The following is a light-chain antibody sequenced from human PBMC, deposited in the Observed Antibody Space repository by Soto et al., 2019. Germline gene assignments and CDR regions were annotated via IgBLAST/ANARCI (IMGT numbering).Light chain of an antibody. J-gene: IGLJ3*02. Sequence: QSALTQPASVSESPGQSITISCTGTSNDVGGYNLVSWFQQHPGKAPKLMISEVNKGPSGVSNRFSGSKSANKASLTISGLQAEDEAYYYCCSHVGFSSPRWVFCGGTRLTVL. CDR1: SNDVGGYNL. CDR3: CSHVGFSSPRWV. CDR2: EVN. V-gene: IGLV2-23*02.